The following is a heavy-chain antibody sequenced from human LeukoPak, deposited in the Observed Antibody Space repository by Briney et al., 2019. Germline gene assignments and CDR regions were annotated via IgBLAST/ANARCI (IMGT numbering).Heavy chain of an antibody. CDR1: GDSVSRPNVA. D-gene: IGHD3-16*02. J-gene: IGHJ4*02. V-gene: IGHV6-1*01. CDR2: IIYRSEWHH. CDR3: ATYRFGY. Sequence: SQTLSLTCAISGDSVSRPNVAWNWIRQSPSGGLESLGRIIYRSEWHHDYVESMKGRITISPDISQNQFSLQLKSVTPEETAGYYCATYRFGYWGQGTLVIVS.